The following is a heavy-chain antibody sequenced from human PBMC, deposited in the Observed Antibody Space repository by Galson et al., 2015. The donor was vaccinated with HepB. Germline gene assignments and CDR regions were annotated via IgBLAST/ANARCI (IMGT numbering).Heavy chain of an antibody. V-gene: IGHV3-23*01. CDR2: ISGSGGST. J-gene: IGHJ4*02. D-gene: IGHD2-2*01. Sequence: SLRLSCAASGFTFSSYAMSWVRQAPGKGLEWVSAISGSGGSTYYADSVKGRFTISRDNSKNTLYLQMNSLRAEDTAVYYCASAAIVVVPAASGPLNSDYWGQGTLVTVSS. CDR1: GFTFSSYA. CDR3: ASAAIVVVPAASGPLNSDY.